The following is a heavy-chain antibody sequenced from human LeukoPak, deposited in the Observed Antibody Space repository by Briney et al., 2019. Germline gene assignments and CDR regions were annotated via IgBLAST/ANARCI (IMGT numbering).Heavy chain of an antibody. D-gene: IGHD6-6*01. V-gene: IGHV1-2*02. Sequence: ASMKVSCKASGYTFSDYYMHWVRQAPGQGLEWMGWINPSSGGTNYAQKFQGRVTMTRDTSISTAYMELNRLTSDDTAAYYCARDWYITSSAGSGQAFDIWGQGTMVTVSS. J-gene: IGHJ3*02. CDR3: ARDWYITSSAGSGQAFDI. CDR1: GYTFSDYY. CDR2: INPSSGGT.